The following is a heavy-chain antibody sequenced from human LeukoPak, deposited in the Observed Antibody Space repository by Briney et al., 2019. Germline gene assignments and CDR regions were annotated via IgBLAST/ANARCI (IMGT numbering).Heavy chain of an antibody. D-gene: IGHD1-14*01. CDR1: GGSISSYY. CDR2: IYYSGST. V-gene: IGHV4-59*01. Sequence: PSETLSLTCTVSGGSISSYYWSWILQPPGKGLERIGYIYYSGSTNYNPSLKSRVTISVDTSKNQFSLKLSSVTAADTAVYYCASQLNRDPPFDYWGQGTLVTVSS. J-gene: IGHJ4*02. CDR3: ASQLNRDPPFDY.